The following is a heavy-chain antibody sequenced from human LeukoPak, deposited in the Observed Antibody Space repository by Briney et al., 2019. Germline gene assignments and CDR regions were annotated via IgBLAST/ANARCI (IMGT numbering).Heavy chain of an antibody. CDR2: IYTGSRT. CDR3: ARVYYGSGSLHYYYYYMDV. J-gene: IGHJ6*03. CDR1: GFTVSTNY. Sequence: PGGSLRLSCAASGFTVSTNYMSWVRQAPGKGLEWVSVIYTGSRTYYADSVKGRFTMSRDNSKNTLYLQMNSLRAEDTAVYYCARVYYGSGSLHYYYYYMDVWGKGTTVTISS. V-gene: IGHV3-53*01. D-gene: IGHD3-10*01.